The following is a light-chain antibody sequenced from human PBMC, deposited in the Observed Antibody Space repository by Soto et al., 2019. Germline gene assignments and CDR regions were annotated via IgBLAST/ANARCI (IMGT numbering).Light chain of an antibody. CDR1: SSNIGSNY. V-gene: IGLV1-47*01. Sequence: QSVLTQPPSASRTPGHRVTISCSGSSSNIGSNYVYWYQQLPGTAPKLLIYRNNQRPSGVPDRFSGSKSGTSASLAISGLRSEDEADYYCAAWDDSLSGYVFGTGTKVTVL. CDR2: RNN. CDR3: AAWDDSLSGYV. J-gene: IGLJ1*01.